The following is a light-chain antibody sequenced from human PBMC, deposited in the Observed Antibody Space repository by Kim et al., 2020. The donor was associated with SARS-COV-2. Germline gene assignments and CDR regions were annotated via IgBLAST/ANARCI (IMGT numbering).Light chain of an antibody. Sequence: SPAERATLSCRARQGVSSNYLAWYQQKPGQAPRLLIYGASSRATGIPDRFSGSGSGTDFTLTITRLEPEDFAVYYCQQYSSSPATFGQGTKVDIK. CDR1: QGVSSNY. J-gene: IGKJ1*01. V-gene: IGKV3-20*01. CDR2: GAS. CDR3: QQYSSSPAT.